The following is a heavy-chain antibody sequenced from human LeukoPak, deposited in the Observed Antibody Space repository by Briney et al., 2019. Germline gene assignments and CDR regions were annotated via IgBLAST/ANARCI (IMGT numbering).Heavy chain of an antibody. CDR2: INPNSGVT. V-gene: IGHV1-2*06. CDR3: ARDASDWTAFDS. Sequence: ASVKVSCKASGYTFSGYSMHWVRQAPGQGLKWMGRINPNSGVTYYAQKFQGSVTMTSDTSITAAYMELSSLTSDDTATYYCARDASDWTAFDSWGQGTLVIVSS. D-gene: IGHD2-21*02. CDR1: GYTFSGYS. J-gene: IGHJ5*01.